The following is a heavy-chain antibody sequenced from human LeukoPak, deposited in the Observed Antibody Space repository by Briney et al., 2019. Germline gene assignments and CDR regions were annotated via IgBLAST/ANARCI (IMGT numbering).Heavy chain of an antibody. CDR1: GYTLTELS. V-gene: IGHV1-24*01. CDR2: FDPEDGET. J-gene: IGHJ4*02. D-gene: IGHD1-26*01. CDR3: ATVEWELHY. Sequence: ASVKVSCKVSGYTLTELSMHWVRQAPGKGLEWMGGFDPEDGETIYAQKFQGRVTMTEDTSTAYMELSSLRSEDTAVYYCATVEWELHYWGQGTLVTVSS.